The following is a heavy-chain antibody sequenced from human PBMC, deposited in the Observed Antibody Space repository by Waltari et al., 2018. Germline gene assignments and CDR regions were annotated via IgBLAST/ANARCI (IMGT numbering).Heavy chain of an antibody. CDR2: IYHSGST. CDR3: ARTQWLVRYFDY. D-gene: IGHD6-19*01. V-gene: IGHV4-4*02. CDR1: GGSIIGSTC. Sequence: VPLQESGPGLVTPSGTLSLTFAVSGGSIIGSTCWSWVRQPPGKGLEWIGEIYHSGSTNYNPSLKSRVTISVDKSKNQFSLKLSSVTAADTAVYYCARTQWLVRYFDYWGQGTLVTVSS. J-gene: IGHJ4*02.